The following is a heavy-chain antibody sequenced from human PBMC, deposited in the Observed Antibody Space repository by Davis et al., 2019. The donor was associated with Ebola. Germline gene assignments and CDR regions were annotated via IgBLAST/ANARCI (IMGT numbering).Heavy chain of an antibody. CDR1: GFTLSSYW. V-gene: IGHV3-7*01. D-gene: IGHD1-26*01. CDR2: INQDGSEK. J-gene: IGHJ3*02. CDR3: AKDPSHQWDLFNDAFDI. Sequence: PGGSLRLSCAASGFTLSSYWMSWVRQAPGKGLEWVANINQDGSEKYYVDSVKGRFTISRDNAKNSLYLQMSSLRAEDTAVYYCAKDPSHQWDLFNDAFDIWGQGTMVIVSS.